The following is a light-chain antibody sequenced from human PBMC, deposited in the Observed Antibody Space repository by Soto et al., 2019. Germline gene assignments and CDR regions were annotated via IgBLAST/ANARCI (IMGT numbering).Light chain of an antibody. CDR2: GAS. CDR1: QSVNSN. J-gene: IGKJ1*01. Sequence: EIVMTQSPATLSVFPGERATLSCRASQSVNSNLAWYQQKPGQAPRLLIYGASTRATGIPARFSGSGSGTEFTLTISSLQSEDFAVYYCQQYDNWPRTFGQGTKVEIK. V-gene: IGKV3-15*01. CDR3: QQYDNWPRT.